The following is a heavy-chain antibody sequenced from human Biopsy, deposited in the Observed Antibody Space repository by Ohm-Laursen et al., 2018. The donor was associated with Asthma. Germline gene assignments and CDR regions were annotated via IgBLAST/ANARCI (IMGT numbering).Heavy chain of an antibody. Sequence: SETLSLTCGVYGGSFSSNYWSWIRQTPGKGMEWIGSMYHSGSPYYHPSLKSRATISVDTSKNQLSLKMSSVTAADTAVYFCVRHQYSSSWSTFDYWGQGALVTVSS. V-gene: IGHV4-39*01. CDR1: GGSFSSNY. CDR2: MYHSGSP. D-gene: IGHD3-22*01. J-gene: IGHJ4*02. CDR3: VRHQYSSSWSTFDY.